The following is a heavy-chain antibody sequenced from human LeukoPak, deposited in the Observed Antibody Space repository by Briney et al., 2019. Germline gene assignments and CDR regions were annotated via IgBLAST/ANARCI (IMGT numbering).Heavy chain of an antibody. CDR3: ASYYYDSSGYSLSAFDI. Sequence: ASVKVSCKASGYTFTSYAMHWVRQAPGQRLEWMGWINAGNGNTKYSQKFQGRVTITRDTSASTAHMELSSLRSEDTAVYYCASYYYDSSGYSLSAFDIWGQGTMVIVSS. V-gene: IGHV1-3*01. J-gene: IGHJ3*02. D-gene: IGHD3-22*01. CDR2: INAGNGNT. CDR1: GYTFTSYA.